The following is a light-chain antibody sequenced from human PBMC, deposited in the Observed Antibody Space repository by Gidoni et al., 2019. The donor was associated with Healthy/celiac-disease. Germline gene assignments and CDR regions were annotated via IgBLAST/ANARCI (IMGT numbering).Light chain of an antibody. Sequence: QSALTQPASVSGSPGQSITISCTVTSSDVGSYNLVSWYQQHPGKAPKLMIYEGSKRPSGVSNRFSGSKSGNTASLTISGLQAEDEADYYCCSYAGSSIKFGGGTKLTVL. CDR2: EGS. V-gene: IGLV2-23*01. J-gene: IGLJ2*01. CDR3: CSYAGSSIK. CDR1: SSDVGSYNL.